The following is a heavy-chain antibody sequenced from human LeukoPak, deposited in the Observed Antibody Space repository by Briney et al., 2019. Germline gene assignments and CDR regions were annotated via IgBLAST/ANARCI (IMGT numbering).Heavy chain of an antibody. Sequence: GGSLRLSCSASGFTFNSYSMNWVRQAPGKGLGGDWAISGSGGSIYYADSVKGRFTISRDNSKTTLYLQMNSLRAEDTRVYYCAKGQNGYDWNTPSSDRGQRTLVTVSS. CDR3: AKGQNGYDWNTPSSD. D-gene: IGHD1/OR15-1a*01. V-gene: IGHV3-23*01. J-gene: IGHJ4*02. CDR1: GFTFNSYS. CDR2: ISGSGGSI.